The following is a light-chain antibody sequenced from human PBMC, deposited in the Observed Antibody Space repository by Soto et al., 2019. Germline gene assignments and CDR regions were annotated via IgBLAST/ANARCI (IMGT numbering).Light chain of an antibody. Sequence: DVVMTQSPLSLPVTLGQPASISCRSSRSLLYSDGNTYLNWFQQRPGQPPRRLIYKVSNRDSGVPDRFTGSGSGTDFKLKISKVEAEDVGLYYCMQGVFWPPGRAFGQGTKLEIK. CDR1: RSLLYSDGNTY. CDR3: MQGVFWPPGRA. V-gene: IGKV2-30*01. CDR2: KVS. J-gene: IGKJ1*01.